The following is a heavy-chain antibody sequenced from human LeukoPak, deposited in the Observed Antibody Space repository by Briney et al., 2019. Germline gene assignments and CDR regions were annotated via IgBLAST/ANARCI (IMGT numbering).Heavy chain of an antibody. D-gene: IGHD6-13*01. Sequence: SQTLSRTCAISGDSVSSNSAAWTWIRQSPSRGLEWLGRTYYTSKWYNDYAVSVKSRITINPDTSKNQFSLQLDSVTPEDTAVYYCASSAAGYYYCCGMDVWGQGTTVTVSS. J-gene: IGHJ6*02. CDR1: GDSVSSNSAA. V-gene: IGHV6-1*01. CDR3: ASSAAGYYYCCGMDV. CDR2: TYYTSKWYN.